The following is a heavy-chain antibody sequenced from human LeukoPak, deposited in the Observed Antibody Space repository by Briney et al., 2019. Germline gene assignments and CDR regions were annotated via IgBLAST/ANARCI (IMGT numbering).Heavy chain of an antibody. CDR1: GYTFTSYD. V-gene: IGHV1-8*01. CDR3: AREATWDRAVAGEYYYYYYMDV. CDR2: MNPNSGNT. Sequence: GASVKVSCKASGYTFTSYDINWVRQATGQGLEWMGWMNPNSGNTGYAQKFQGRVTMTRNTSISTAYMELSSLRSEDTAVYYCAREATWDRAVAGEYYYYYYMDVWGKGTTVTISS. J-gene: IGHJ6*03. D-gene: IGHD6-19*01.